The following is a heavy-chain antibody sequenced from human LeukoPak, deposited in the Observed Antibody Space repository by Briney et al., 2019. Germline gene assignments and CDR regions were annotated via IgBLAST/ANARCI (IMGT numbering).Heavy chain of an antibody. Sequence: TGGSLRLSCAASGLTFSNSWMHWVRQAPGKGLVWVSRINNVGSATSYADSVKGRFTISRDNAKNTLYLQMNSLRAEDTAVYFCARVSGLGMNEYLQHWGQGTLVTVSS. CDR2: INNVGSAT. V-gene: IGHV3-74*01. CDR1: GLTFSNSW. D-gene: IGHD3-16*01. CDR3: ARVSGLGMNEYLQH. J-gene: IGHJ1*01.